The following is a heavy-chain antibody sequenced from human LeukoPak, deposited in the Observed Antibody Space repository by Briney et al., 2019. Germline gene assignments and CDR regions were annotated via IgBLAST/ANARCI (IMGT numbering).Heavy chain of an antibody. V-gene: IGHV4-4*07. D-gene: IGHD3-10*01. J-gene: IGHJ3*02. CDR2: IYTSGST. CDR3: AAEGSRENDAFDI. Sequence: KPSENLSLTCTVSGGSISSYYWSWIRQPAGKELEWIGRIYTSGSTNYNPSLQSRVTMSVDTSKNQFSLKLSSVTAADTAVYYCAAEGSRENDAFDIWGQGTMVTVSS. CDR1: GGSISSYY.